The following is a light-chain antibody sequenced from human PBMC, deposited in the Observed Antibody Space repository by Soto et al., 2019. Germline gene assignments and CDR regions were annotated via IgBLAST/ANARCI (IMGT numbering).Light chain of an antibody. Sequence: EIVLTQSPGILSLSPGERATLSCRASQSVSNDFLAWYQQKPGQAPRLLIYGASTRATDVPDRFSGSGSGADFTLTISRLEPEDFATYYCLQVANFPRTFGQGTKVE. CDR3: LQVANFPRT. CDR2: GAS. J-gene: IGKJ1*01. V-gene: IGKV3-20*01. CDR1: QSVSNDF.